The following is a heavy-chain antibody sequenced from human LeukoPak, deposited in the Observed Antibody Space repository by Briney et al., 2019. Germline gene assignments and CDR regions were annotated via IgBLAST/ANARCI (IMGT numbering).Heavy chain of an antibody. J-gene: IGHJ6*02. CDR3: ARALYSSGWYGVSLGV. D-gene: IGHD6-19*01. V-gene: IGHV3-30-3*01. CDR2: ISYDGSNK. Sequence: GRSLRLSCAASGFTFSSYAMHWVRQAPGKGLEWVAVISYDGSNKYYADSVKGRFTISRDNSKNTLYLQMNSLRAEDTAVYYCARALYSSGWYGVSLGVWGQGTTVTVSS. CDR1: GFTFSSYA.